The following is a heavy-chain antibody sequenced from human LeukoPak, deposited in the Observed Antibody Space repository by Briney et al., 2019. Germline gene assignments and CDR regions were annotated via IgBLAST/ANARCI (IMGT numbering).Heavy chain of an antibody. CDR2: INPNTGGT. CDR3: ARQRAFSYGQMYYFDY. D-gene: IGHD5-18*01. CDR1: GYTFTDYY. J-gene: IGHJ4*02. V-gene: IGHV1-2*02. Sequence: ASVKLSCKASGYTFTDYYIHWVRQSPGQALEWMVWINPNTGGTNYAQKFQGRVTMTRDTSIRTAYMDVSRLRSDDTAVYYCARQRAFSYGQMYYFDYWGQGALVTVSS.